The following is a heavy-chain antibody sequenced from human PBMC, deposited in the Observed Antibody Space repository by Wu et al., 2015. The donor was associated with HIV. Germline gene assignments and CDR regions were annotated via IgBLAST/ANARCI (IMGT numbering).Heavy chain of an antibody. CDR3: AKTNRIIANGIHFYHSYGMDV. Sequence: QVQLVQSGTEVKKPGSSVKVSCRASGGTFNNHAFNWVRQAPGKGLEWMGRITPPFRRPDYGQRFQGRVTITADESTSTVYMELSSLKSDDTAVYYCAKTNRIIANGIHFYHSYGMDVWGQGTTVTVS. CDR2: ITPPFRRP. D-gene: IGHD1-1*01. V-gene: IGHV1-69*13. CDR1: GGTFNNHA. J-gene: IGHJ6*02.